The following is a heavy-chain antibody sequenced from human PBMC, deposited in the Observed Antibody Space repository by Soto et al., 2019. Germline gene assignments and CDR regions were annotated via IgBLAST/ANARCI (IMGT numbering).Heavy chain of an antibody. CDR3: ARMGHCSSTSCYYYSYYMDV. CDR1: GFTFSSYG. V-gene: IGHV3-33*01. CDR2: IWYDGSNK. Sequence: GGSLRLSCAASGFTFSSYGMHWVRQAPGKGLEWVAVIWYDGSNKYYADSVKGRFTISRDNSKNTLYLQMNSLRAEDTAVYYCARMGHCSSTSCYYYSYYMDVWGKGPMVTVSS. J-gene: IGHJ6*03. D-gene: IGHD2-2*01.